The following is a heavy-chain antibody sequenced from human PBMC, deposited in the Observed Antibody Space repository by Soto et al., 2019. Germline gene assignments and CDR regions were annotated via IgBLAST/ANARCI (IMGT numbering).Heavy chain of an antibody. CDR3: ARSSGGNFGIIIEGSNWFDH. Sequence: QVQLVQSGAEVKRPGASVKVSCKAPGDTFTSYYLNWVRQAPGQGLEWMGVINPHGGSTKYAQKCQGRIPMTRDTSRSTGYMELSSLRSDDTAIYYCARSSGGNFGIIIEGSNWFDHWGQGTLVTVSS. CDR1: GDTFTSYY. D-gene: IGHD3-3*01. V-gene: IGHV1-46*01. CDR2: INPHGGST. J-gene: IGHJ5*02.